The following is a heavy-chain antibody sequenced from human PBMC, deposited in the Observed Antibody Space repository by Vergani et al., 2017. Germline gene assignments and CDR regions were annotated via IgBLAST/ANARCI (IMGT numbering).Heavy chain of an antibody. CDR3: ARRSPWGVRGVIITTRHNWFDP. CDR2: INHSGRT. Sequence: QVQLQQWGAGLLKPSETLSLTCAVYGGSFSGYYWSWIRQPPGKGLEWIGEINHSGRTNYNPSLKTRVTISLDTTKNQFSLKLSSVTAADTPVYYWARRSPWGVRGVIITTRHNWFDPWGQGPLVAVSS. CDR1: GGSFSGYY. V-gene: IGHV4-34*01. D-gene: IGHD3-10*01. J-gene: IGHJ5*02.